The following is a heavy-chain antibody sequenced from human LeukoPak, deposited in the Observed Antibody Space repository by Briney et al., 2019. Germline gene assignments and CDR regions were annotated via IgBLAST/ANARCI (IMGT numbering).Heavy chain of an antibody. J-gene: IGHJ4*02. D-gene: IGHD3-22*01. CDR2: IYYSGST. V-gene: IGHV4-59*13. CDR1: GGSISSYY. Sequence: SETLSLTCSVSGGSISSYYWSWIGQPPGKGLEWIGYIYYSGSTNYNPSLKSRVTISVDTSKNQFSLRLSSVTAADTAVYYCARVTGYIVEDYFDYWGQGTLVTVSS. CDR3: ARVTGYIVEDYFDY.